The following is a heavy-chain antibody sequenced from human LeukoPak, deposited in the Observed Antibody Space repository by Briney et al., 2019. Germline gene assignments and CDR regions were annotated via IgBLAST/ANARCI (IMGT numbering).Heavy chain of an antibody. CDR2: IYYSGNT. Sequence: SETLSLTCTVSGDSISNYYWSWIRQPPGKGLEWIGYIYYSGNTNYNPSLKSRLTISVDTPKNHFSPRLTSVTAADTAVYYCARHSETCSGGSCFLDYFDYWGQGTLVTVSS. CDR1: GDSISNYY. V-gene: IGHV4-59*08. CDR3: ARHSETCSGGSCFLDYFDY. D-gene: IGHD2-15*01. J-gene: IGHJ4*02.